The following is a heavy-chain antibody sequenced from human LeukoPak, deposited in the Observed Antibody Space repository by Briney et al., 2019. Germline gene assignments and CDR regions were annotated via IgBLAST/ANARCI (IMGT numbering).Heavy chain of an antibody. V-gene: IGHV3-9*03. CDR1: GFTFDDYA. CDR2: ISWNSGSI. CDR3: AKDKGNAAGAGSGWYYFDY. Sequence: GGSLRLSCAASGFTFDDYAMHWVRQAPGKGLEWVSGISWNSGSIGYADSVKGRFTISRDNAKNSLYLQMNSLRAEDMALYYCAKDKGNAAGAGSGWYYFDYWGQGTLVTASS. J-gene: IGHJ4*02. D-gene: IGHD6-19*01.